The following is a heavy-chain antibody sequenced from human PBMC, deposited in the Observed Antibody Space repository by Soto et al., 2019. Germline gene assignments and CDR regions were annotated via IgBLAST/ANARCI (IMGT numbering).Heavy chain of an antibody. CDR3: ARAQQIWSGYQQPHYFDY. CDR2: IYYSGST. Sequence: SETLSLTCTVSGGSISSGDYYWSWIRQPPRKGLEWIGYIYYSGSTYYNPSLKSRVTISVDTSKNQFSLKLSSVTAADTAVYYCARAQQIWSGYQQPHYFDYWGQGXLVTVSS. CDR1: GGSISSGDYY. V-gene: IGHV4-30-4*01. D-gene: IGHD3-3*01. J-gene: IGHJ4*02.